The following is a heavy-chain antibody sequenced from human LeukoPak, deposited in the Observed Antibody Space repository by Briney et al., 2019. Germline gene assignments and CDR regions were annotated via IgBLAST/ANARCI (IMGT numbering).Heavy chain of an antibody. CDR3: AGTVGTTEY. Sequence: SETLSLTCSVSGGSISSFYWNWIRQPPGKGLEWTGYMFSSGSTNYNPSLKSRVTISIDTSKNQLSLKLSSVTAADTAVYYCAGTVGTTEYWGQGTLVTVSS. J-gene: IGHJ4*02. CDR2: MFSSGST. D-gene: IGHD1-26*01. V-gene: IGHV4-59*01. CDR1: GGSISSFY.